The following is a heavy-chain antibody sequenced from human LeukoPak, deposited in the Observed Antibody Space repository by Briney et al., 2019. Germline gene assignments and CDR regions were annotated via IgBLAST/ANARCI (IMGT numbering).Heavy chain of an antibody. D-gene: IGHD3-22*01. CDR1: GYIFTSYV. CDR3: ARGDYETHGYQTR. CDR2: INTNTGNP. V-gene: IGHV7-4-1*02. Sequence: ASVKVSCKASGYIFTSYVLHWVRQAPGQGLEWMGWINTNTGNPTYAQGFTGRFVFSSDTSVSTAYLQISSLKADDTAIYYCARGDYETHGYQTRWGQGTLVTVSS. J-gene: IGHJ4*02.